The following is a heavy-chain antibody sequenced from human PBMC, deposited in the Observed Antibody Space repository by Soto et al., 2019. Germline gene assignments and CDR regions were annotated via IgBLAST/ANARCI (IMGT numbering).Heavy chain of an antibody. D-gene: IGHD3-22*01. CDR2: IDPSDSYT. V-gene: IGHV5-10-1*01. CDR1: GYSFTSYW. J-gene: IGHJ5*02. CDR3: ARHVTERFDSSGYPFS. Sequence: GESLKISCKGSGYSFTSYWISWVRQMPGKGLEWMARIDPSDSYTNYNPSFQGHVSISVDKSFSTAYLQWSSLKASDTAMYYCARHVTERFDSSGYPFSWGQGTLVTVSS.